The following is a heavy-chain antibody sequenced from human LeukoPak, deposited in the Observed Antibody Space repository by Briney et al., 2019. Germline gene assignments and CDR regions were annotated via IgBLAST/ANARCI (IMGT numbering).Heavy chain of an antibody. CDR1: GGSFSGYY. D-gene: IGHD4-17*01. CDR3: ATDDGHYGFTAFDI. J-gene: IGHJ3*02. V-gene: IGHV4-34*01. CDR2: INHSGST. Sequence: PSETLSLTCAVYGGSFSGYYWSWIRQAPGKGLEWVGEINHSGSTRYNPSLKSRVSRSIDTSKDQFSLKLSSVTAADTAVHYCATDDGHYGFTAFDISGQATIVTAPS.